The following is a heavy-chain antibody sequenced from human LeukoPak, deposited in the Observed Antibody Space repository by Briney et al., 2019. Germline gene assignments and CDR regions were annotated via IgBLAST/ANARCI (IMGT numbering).Heavy chain of an antibody. D-gene: IGHD2-8*01. Sequence: GGSLRLSCSASGFTFDDYGMSWVRQAPGKGLEWVSGINWNGGSTGYADSVKGRFTISRDNAKNSLYLQMNSLRAEDTALYHCARDKIGVCTDWGQGTLVTVSS. CDR2: INWNGGST. CDR1: GFTFDDYG. V-gene: IGHV3-20*01. CDR3: ARDKIGVCTD. J-gene: IGHJ4*02.